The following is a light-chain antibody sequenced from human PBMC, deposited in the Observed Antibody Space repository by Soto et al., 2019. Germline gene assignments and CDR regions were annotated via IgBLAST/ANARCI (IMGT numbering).Light chain of an antibody. CDR3: QQYHSFPLS. CDR2: KAS. Sequence: DFQMTQSPSTLSASVGDRVTISCRASQSIRSWLAWYQQKPGKAPKLLIYKASSLQSGVPSRFSGSGSGTEFTLTISGLQPDDIATYYCQQYHSFPLSFGGGTKVEIK. CDR1: QSIRSW. V-gene: IGKV1-5*03. J-gene: IGKJ4*01.